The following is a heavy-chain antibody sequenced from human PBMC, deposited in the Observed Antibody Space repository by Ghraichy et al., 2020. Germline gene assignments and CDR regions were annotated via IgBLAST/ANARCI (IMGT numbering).Heavy chain of an antibody. J-gene: IGHJ6*03. Sequence: GESLNISCAASGFIFSSYAMHWVRQAPGKGLEWVTSTSYDGSNKFYADSVKGRFTISRDNSQNTLYLQMDSLRPEDTAVFYCVKAPRGVVVPAAMAGYYMDVWGKGTTVTVSS. CDR2: TSYDGSNK. V-gene: IGHV3-30*18. CDR3: VKAPRGVVVPAAMAGYYMDV. CDR1: GFIFSSYA. D-gene: IGHD2-2*01.